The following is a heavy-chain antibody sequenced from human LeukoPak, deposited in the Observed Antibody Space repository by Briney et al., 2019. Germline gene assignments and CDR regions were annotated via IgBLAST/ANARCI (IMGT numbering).Heavy chain of an antibody. V-gene: IGHV3-7*01. Sequence: GGSLRLSCAASGFTFSSYAMSWVRQAPGKGLEWVANIKQDGSEKYYVDSVKGRFTISRDNAKNSLYLQMNSLRAEDTAVYYCARDEGPYAPYYFDYWGQGTLVTVSS. J-gene: IGHJ4*02. CDR2: IKQDGSEK. CDR3: ARDEGPYAPYYFDY. CDR1: GFTFSSYA.